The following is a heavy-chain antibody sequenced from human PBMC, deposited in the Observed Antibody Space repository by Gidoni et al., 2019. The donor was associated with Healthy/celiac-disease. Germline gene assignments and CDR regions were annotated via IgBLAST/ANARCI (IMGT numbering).Heavy chain of an antibody. D-gene: IGHD6-13*01. Sequence: QVQLVASGGGVVQPGRSLRLSCAASGFNFSSYGMHWVRQAPGKGLEWVAVIWYDGSNKYYADSVKGRFTISRDNSKNTLYLQMNSLRAEDTAVYYCARDRRIAAAGNPYYYYYGMDVWGQGTTVTVSS. CDR2: IWYDGSNK. CDR1: GFNFSSYG. V-gene: IGHV3-33*01. CDR3: ARDRRIAAAGNPYYYYYGMDV. J-gene: IGHJ6*02.